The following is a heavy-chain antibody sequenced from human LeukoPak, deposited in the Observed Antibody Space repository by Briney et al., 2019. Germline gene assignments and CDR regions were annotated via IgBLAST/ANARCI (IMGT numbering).Heavy chain of an antibody. Sequence: TGGSLRLSCAASGFTFSSYWMHWVRQAPGKGLVWVSRINSDGSSTSYADSVKGRFTISRDNAKNTLYLQMNSLRAEDTAVYYCARDPLSGKYYHYGMDVWGQGTTVTVSS. V-gene: IGHV3-74*01. CDR1: GFTFSSYW. J-gene: IGHJ6*02. D-gene: IGHD1-14*01. CDR2: INSDGSST. CDR3: ARDPLSGKYYHYGMDV.